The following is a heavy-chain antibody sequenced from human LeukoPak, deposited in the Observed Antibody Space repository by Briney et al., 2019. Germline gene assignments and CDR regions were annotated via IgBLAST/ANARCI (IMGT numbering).Heavy chain of an antibody. CDR3: AKRGHYYDSPPSPLFDP. J-gene: IGHJ5*02. CDR2: ISGSGGST. Sequence: GGSLRLSCAASGFTFSSYAMSWVRQPPGKGLEWVSAISGSGGSTYYADSVKGRFTISRDNSKNTLYLQMNSLRAEDTAVYYCAKRGHYYDSPPSPLFDPWGQGTLVTVSS. V-gene: IGHV3-23*01. CDR1: GFTFSSYA. D-gene: IGHD3-22*01.